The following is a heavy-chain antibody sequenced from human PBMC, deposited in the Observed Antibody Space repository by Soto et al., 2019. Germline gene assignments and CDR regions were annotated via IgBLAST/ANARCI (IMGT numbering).Heavy chain of an antibody. J-gene: IGHJ4*02. Sequence: ASVKVSCKASGYTFSSYAMHWVRQAPGQRLEWMGWTNAGYGNTKSSQKFQDRVTISRDTSASTAYMELRSLRSDDTAVYYCARYPWNAYDILTGYYPYYFDYWGQGTLVTVSS. CDR2: TNAGYGNT. V-gene: IGHV1-3*01. CDR1: GYTFSSYA. D-gene: IGHD3-9*01. CDR3: ARYPWNAYDILTGYYPYYFDY.